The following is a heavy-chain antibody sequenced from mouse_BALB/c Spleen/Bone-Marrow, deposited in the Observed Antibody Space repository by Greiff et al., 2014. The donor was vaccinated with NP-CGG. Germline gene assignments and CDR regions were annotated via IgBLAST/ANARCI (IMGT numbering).Heavy chain of an antibody. V-gene: IGHV14-3*02. CDR2: IDPANGNT. CDR1: GFNIKDTH. Sequence: VQLQQSGAELVKPGASVKLSCTASGFNIKDTHMHWVKQRPEQGLEWIGRIDPANGNTKYDPKFQGKATITADTSSNTAYLQLSSLTSEDTAVYYCSRNYGYVKSFAYWGQGTLVTVSA. CDR3: SRNYGYVKSFAY. D-gene: IGHD2-2*01. J-gene: IGHJ3*01.